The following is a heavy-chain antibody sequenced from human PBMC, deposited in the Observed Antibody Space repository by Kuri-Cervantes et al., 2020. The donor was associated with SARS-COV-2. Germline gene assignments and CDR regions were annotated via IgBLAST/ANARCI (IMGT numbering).Heavy chain of an antibody. CDR3: ARVLFTRGGYYYRGKNWFDP. CDR2: INPNSGGT. V-gene: IGHV1-2*04. Sequence: ASVKVSCKASGYTFTGYYMHWVRQAPGQGLEWMGWINPNSGGTNYAQKFQGWVTMTRDTSISTAYMELSRLRSDDTAVYYCARVLFTRGGYYYRGKNWFDPWGQGTLVTVSS. J-gene: IGHJ5*02. D-gene: IGHD3-22*01. CDR1: GYTFTGYY.